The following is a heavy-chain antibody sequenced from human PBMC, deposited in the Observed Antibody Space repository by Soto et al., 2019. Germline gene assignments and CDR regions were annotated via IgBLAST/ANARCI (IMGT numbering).Heavy chain of an antibody. V-gene: IGHV4-59*01. D-gene: IGHD1-26*01. Sequence: SETLSLTCTISGGSISVYYWSWVRQPPGHELEWIGYIYASGSPYYNPSLRSRVTISADTSKNQISLKLTSPTAADTAVYYCARGVGSSPPRYWGRGTLVTVS. CDR1: GGSISVYY. J-gene: IGHJ4*02. CDR3: ARGVGSSPPRY. CDR2: IYASGSP.